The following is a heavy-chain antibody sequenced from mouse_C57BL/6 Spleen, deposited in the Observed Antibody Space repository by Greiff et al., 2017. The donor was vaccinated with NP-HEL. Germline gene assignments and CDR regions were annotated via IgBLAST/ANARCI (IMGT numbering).Heavy chain of an antibody. CDR3: ALYYYGSSGDAMDY. V-gene: IGHV1-47*01. Sequence: VQLQQSGAELVKPGASVKMSCKASGYTFTTYPIEWMKQNHGKSLEWIGNFHPYNDDTKYNEKFKCKATLTVEKSSSTVYLELSRLTSDDSAVYYCALYYYGSSGDAMDYWGQGTSVTVSS. CDR2: FHPYNDDT. CDR1: GYTFTTYP. J-gene: IGHJ4*01. D-gene: IGHD1-1*01.